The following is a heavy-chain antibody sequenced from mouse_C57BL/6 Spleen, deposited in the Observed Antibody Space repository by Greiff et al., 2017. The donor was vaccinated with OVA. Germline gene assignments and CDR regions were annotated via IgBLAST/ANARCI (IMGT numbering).Heavy chain of an antibody. Sequence: VHLVESGAELARPGASVKLSCKASGYTFTSYGISWVKQRTGQGLEWIGEIYPRSGNTYYNEKFKGKATLTADKSSSTAYMELRSLTSEDSAVYFCARFRDGSSHYAMDYWGQGTSVTVSS. V-gene: IGHV1-81*01. D-gene: IGHD1-1*01. J-gene: IGHJ4*01. CDR3: ARFRDGSSHYAMDY. CDR1: GYTFTSYG. CDR2: IYPRSGNT.